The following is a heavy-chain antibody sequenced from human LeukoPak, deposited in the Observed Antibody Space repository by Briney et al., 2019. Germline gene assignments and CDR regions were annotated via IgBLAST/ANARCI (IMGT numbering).Heavy chain of an antibody. CDR1: GGSISSYY. J-gene: IGHJ4*02. Sequence: SETLSLTCTVSGGSISSYYWSWIRRPAGKGLEWIGRIYSSGSTNYNPSLKSRVTMSVDTSKNQFSLKLSSVTDADTAVYYCARGGYSSGWWDYWGQGTLVTVSS. D-gene: IGHD6-19*01. CDR2: IYSSGST. V-gene: IGHV4-4*07. CDR3: ARGGYSSGWWDY.